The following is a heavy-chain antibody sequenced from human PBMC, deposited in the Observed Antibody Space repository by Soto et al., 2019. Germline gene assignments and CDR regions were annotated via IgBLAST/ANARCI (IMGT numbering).Heavy chain of an antibody. D-gene: IGHD3-3*01. V-gene: IGHV1-69*13. CDR3: ARDRYDFWSGYASPFDY. CDR1: GGTFSSYA. J-gene: IGHJ4*02. CDR2: IIPIFGTA. Sequence: ASVKVSCKASGGTFSSYAISWVRQAPGQGLEWMGGIIPIFGTANCAQKFQGRVTITADESTSTAYMELSSLRSEDTAVYYCARDRYDFWSGYASPFDYWGQGTLVTVSS.